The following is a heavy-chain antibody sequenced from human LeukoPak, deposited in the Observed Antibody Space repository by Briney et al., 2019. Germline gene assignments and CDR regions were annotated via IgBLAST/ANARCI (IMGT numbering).Heavy chain of an antibody. CDR2: ISYDGSNK. D-gene: IGHD4-17*01. CDR1: GFTFSSYA. J-gene: IGHJ2*01. V-gene: IGHV3-30-3*01. CDR3: ARDQLGATVTTLDL. Sequence: GGSLRLSCAASGFTFSSYAMHWVRQAPGKGLEWVAVISYDGSNKYYADSVKGRFTISRDSSKNTLYLQMNSLRAEDTAVYYCARDQLGATVTTLDLWGRGTLVTVSS.